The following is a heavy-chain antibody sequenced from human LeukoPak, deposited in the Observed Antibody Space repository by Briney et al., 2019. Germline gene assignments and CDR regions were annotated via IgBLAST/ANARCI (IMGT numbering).Heavy chain of an antibody. V-gene: IGHV4-34*01. J-gene: IGHJ4*02. CDR1: GGSFSGYY. D-gene: IGHD6-19*01. Sequence: KPSETLSLPCAVYGGSFSGYYWSWIRQPPGKGLEWIGEINHSGSTNYNPSLKSRVTISLDTAKNQFSLKLGSVAAAGTAVYYCASPVSGSSGWYYIYWGQGTLVSVSS. CDR3: ASPVSGSSGWYYIY. CDR2: INHSGST.